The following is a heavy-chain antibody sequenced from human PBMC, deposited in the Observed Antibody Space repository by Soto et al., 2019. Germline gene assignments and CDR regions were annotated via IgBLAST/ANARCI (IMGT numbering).Heavy chain of an antibody. CDR1: GGSISIYY. D-gene: IGHD2-2*01. V-gene: IGHV4-59*08. CDR3: ARSVSSTSYFDP. Sequence: SETLSLTCTVSGGSISIYYWSWIRQPPGKGLEWIGYIYYSGSTNYNPSLKSRVTISVDTSKNQFSLKLSSVTAADTAVYYCARSVSSTSYFDPWGQGTLVTVSS. CDR2: IYYSGST. J-gene: IGHJ5*02.